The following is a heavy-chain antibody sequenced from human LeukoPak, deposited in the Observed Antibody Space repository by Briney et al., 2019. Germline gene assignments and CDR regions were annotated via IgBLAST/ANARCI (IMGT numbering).Heavy chain of an antibody. CDR2: IYYSGST. J-gene: IGHJ3*02. D-gene: IGHD2-15*01. CDR3: ARDCSGGCYDAFDI. CDR1: GGSISSYY. Sequence: SETLSLTCTVSGGSISSYYWSWIRQPPGKGLEWIGYIYYSGSTNYNPSLKSRVTISVDTSKNQFSLKLSSVTAADTAVYYCARDCSGGCYDAFDIWGQGTMVTVSS. V-gene: IGHV4-59*01.